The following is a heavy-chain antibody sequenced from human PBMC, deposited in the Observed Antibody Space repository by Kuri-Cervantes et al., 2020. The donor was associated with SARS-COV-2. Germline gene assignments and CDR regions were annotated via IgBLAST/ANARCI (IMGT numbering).Heavy chain of an antibody. CDR2: ISSSSSYI. CDR3: ARDNSNPFFYYYYMDV. Sequence: GESLKISCAASGFTFSSYSMNWVRQAPGKGLEWVSSISSSSSYIYYADSVKGRFTISRDNAKNSLYLQMNSLRAEDTAVYYCARDNSNPFFYYYYMDVWGKGTTVTVSS. D-gene: IGHD4-11*01. J-gene: IGHJ6*03. V-gene: IGHV3-21*01. CDR1: GFTFSSYS.